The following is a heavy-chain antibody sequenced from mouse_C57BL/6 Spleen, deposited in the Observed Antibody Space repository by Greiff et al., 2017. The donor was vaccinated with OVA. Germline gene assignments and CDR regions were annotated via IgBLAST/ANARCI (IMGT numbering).Heavy chain of an antibody. CDR3: ARRGATVVATDYLDY. Sequence: EVKLMESGGGLVQPGGSLKLSCAASGIAFSRYWMSWVRRAPGKGLEWIGEINPDSSTINYAPYLKDKFIISRDNAKNTLYMQMSKVRSEDTAIYYCARRGATVVATDYLDYWGQGTTLTVSS. CDR1: GIAFSRYW. J-gene: IGHJ2*01. CDR2: INPDSSTI. V-gene: IGHV4-1*01. D-gene: IGHD1-1*01.